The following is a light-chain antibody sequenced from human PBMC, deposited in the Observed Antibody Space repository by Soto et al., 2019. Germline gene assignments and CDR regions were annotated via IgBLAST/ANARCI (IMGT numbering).Light chain of an antibody. Sequence: QSVLTQPPSASGTPGQRVSISCSGSRSNIGRNYVYWYQQLPGTAPKLLIQRNNERPSGVPDRFSGSKSGTSVSLAISGLRSEDEATYCCAAWDDTLNGQVFGGATKLTVL. CDR1: RSNIGRNY. J-gene: IGLJ3*02. V-gene: IGLV1-47*01. CDR2: RNN. CDR3: AAWDDTLNGQV.